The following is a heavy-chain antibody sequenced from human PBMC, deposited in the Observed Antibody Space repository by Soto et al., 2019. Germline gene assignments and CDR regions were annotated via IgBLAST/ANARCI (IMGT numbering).Heavy chain of an antibody. CDR1: GYTFNTYY. D-gene: IGHD2-21*02. Sequence: QVQLVQSGAEVRKPGASVKVSCKPSGYTFNTYYLHWLRQAPGQALEWMGVIHPSGGGTTYAQKFLGRVTVTRDTSTTTGFMELSSLRSDDPAVYYCARGGHIAVVTASFDNWGQGTLVTVSS. CDR3: ARGGHIAVVTASFDN. J-gene: IGHJ4*02. V-gene: IGHV1-46*02. CDR2: IHPSGGGT.